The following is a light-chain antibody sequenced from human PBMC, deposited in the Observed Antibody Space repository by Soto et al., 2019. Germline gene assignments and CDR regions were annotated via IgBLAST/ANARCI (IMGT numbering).Light chain of an antibody. Sequence: DIQMTQSPSTLSASVGDRVTITCRASQSISSLLAWYQQKPGKAPKLLIYKASSLESGVPSGFSGSGSGTEFTLTISSLQPDDFSTYDCQQYSTYPWTFGQGTKVEIK. CDR1: QSISSL. V-gene: IGKV1-5*03. J-gene: IGKJ1*01. CDR3: QQYSTYPWT. CDR2: KAS.